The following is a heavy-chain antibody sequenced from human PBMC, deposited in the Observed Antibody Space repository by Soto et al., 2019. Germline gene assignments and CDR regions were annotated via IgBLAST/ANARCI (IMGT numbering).Heavy chain of an antibody. CDR2: IYDSGST. V-gene: IGHV4-59*08. CDR3: VRFSYTTTVPSFAY. CDR1: GDSISSNY. J-gene: IGHJ4*02. D-gene: IGHD4-17*01. Sequence: QVQLQESGPGLVKPSETLSLTCTVSGDSISSNYWSWIRQPPGKGLEWIGYIYDSGSTTYNPSLKSRVSMSVDTSKNQFSLRLSSVAAADTAVYYCVRFSYTTTVPSFAYWGQGTLVTVSS.